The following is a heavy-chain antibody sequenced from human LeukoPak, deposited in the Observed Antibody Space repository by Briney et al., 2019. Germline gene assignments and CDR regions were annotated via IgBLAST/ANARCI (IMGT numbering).Heavy chain of an antibody. Sequence: PGGSLRLSCAASGFTFSSYSMNWVRQAPGKGLEWVSRLSNDGSSTNYADSVKGRFTTSRDNAKNTVYLQMNSLRVEDTAVYYCARDDGPYISGSYPDYWGQGTLVTVSS. V-gene: IGHV3-74*01. CDR3: ARDDGPYISGSYPDY. D-gene: IGHD3-10*01. CDR1: GFTFSSYS. J-gene: IGHJ4*02. CDR2: LSNDGSST.